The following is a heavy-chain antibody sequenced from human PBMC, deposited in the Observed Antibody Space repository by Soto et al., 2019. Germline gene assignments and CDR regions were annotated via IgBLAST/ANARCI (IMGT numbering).Heavy chain of an antibody. CDR3: ARLLLTEQTSFYYYYGMDV. CDR2: IYYSGST. CDR1: GGSISSYY. Sequence: SETLSLTCTVSGGSISSYYWSWIRQPPGKGLEWIGYIYYSGSTNYNPSLKSRVTISVDTSKNQFSLKLSSVTAADTAVYYCARLLLTEQTSFYYYYGMDVWGQGTTVTVSS. J-gene: IGHJ6*02. D-gene: IGHD1-1*01. V-gene: IGHV4-59*08.